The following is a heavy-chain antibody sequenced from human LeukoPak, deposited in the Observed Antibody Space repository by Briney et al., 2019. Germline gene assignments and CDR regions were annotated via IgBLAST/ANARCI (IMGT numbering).Heavy chain of an antibody. V-gene: IGHV4-30-2*01. Sequence: SQTLSLTCSVSGDSITSGGYSWSWIRQAPGTGLEWIGYIYRPGSVTYNPSLKSRVTMSMDTSQNQFSLRLTSVTAADTAVYYRARGTLQRQLVIPIDYWGQGTLVTVSS. CDR1: GDSITSGGYS. CDR3: ARGTLQRQLVIPIDY. D-gene: IGHD6-13*01. J-gene: IGHJ4*02. CDR2: IYRPGSV.